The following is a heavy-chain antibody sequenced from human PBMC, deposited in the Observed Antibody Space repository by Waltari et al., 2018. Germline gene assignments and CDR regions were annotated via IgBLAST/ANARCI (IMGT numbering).Heavy chain of an antibody. CDR2: IIPIEGTP. J-gene: IGHJ3*02. V-gene: IGHV1-69*12. Sequence: QVQLVQSGAEVKKPGSSVKVSCKASGGAFGTYAITWVRQAPGHGLEWVGGIIPIEGTPNFAQKFQGRVTFTADESTTTAYMELTSLKSEDTAIYYCARRNLGYAFDIWGQGTLVTVSS. CDR3: ARRNLGYAFDI. CDR1: GGAFGTYA. D-gene: IGHD1-26*01.